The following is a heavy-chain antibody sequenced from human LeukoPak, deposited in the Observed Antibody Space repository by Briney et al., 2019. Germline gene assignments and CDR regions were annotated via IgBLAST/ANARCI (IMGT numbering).Heavy chain of an antibody. CDR3: ARRPGDFWSGYYSGYYFDY. V-gene: IGHV3-7*01. D-gene: IGHD3-3*01. J-gene: IGHJ4*02. Sequence: GGSLRLSCAASGFTFSSYWMSWVRQAPGKGLEWVANIKQDGSEEYYVDSVKGRFTISRDNAKNSLYLQMNSLRAEDTAVYYCARRPGDFWSGYYSGYYFDYWGQGTLATVSS. CDR1: GFTFSSYW. CDR2: IKQDGSEE.